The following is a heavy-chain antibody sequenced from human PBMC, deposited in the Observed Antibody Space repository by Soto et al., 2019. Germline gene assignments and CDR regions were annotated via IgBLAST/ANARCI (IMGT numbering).Heavy chain of an antibody. D-gene: IGHD4-17*01. CDR1: GGSFSGYY. Sequence: TSETLSLTCAVYGGSFSGYYWTWIRQPPGTGLEWIGEINHSGSTNYNPSLKSRVTISVDTSKNQFSLKLTSVTAADTAVYYCGRDLLWAPYGDYESHWGQGTLVTVSS. CDR3: GRDLLWAPYGDYESH. J-gene: IGHJ4*02. V-gene: IGHV4-34*01. CDR2: INHSGST.